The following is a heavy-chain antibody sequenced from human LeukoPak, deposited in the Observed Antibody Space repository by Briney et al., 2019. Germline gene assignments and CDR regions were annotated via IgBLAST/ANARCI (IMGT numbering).Heavy chain of an antibody. D-gene: IGHD1-26*01. CDR1: GFTFDDYA. Sequence: QAGGSLRLSCAASGFTFDDYAMHWVRQAPGKGLEWVSGISWNSGSIGYADSVKGRFTISRDNAKNSLYLQMNSLRAEDMTLYYCAKGGGDAFAIWGQGTMVTVSS. J-gene: IGHJ3*02. V-gene: IGHV3-9*03. CDR3: AKGGGDAFAI. CDR2: ISWNSGSI.